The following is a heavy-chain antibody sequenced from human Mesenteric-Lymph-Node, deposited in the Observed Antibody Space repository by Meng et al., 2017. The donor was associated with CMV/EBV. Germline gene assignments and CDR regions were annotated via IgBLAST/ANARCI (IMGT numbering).Heavy chain of an antibody. J-gene: IGHJ4*02. CDR2: IRYDGSNK. D-gene: IGHD5-24*01. CDR1: GFTFSSYG. V-gene: IGHV3-30*02. Sequence: GESLKISCAASGFTFSSYGMHWVRQAPGKGLEWVAFIRYDGSNKYYADSVKGRFTISRDNSKNTLYLQMNSLRAEDTAVYYCAGGDGYNLWGQGTLVTVSS. CDR3: AGGDGYNL.